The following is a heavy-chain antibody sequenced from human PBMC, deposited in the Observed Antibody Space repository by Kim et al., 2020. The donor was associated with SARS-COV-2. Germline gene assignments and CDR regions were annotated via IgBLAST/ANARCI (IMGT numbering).Heavy chain of an antibody. Sequence: SETLSLTCTVSGGSISSSSYYWGWIRQPPGKGLEWIGSIYYSGSTYYNPSLKSRVTISVDTSKNQFSLKLSSVTAADTAVYYCARERITMIVVPQAQFDYWGQGTLVTVSS. V-gene: IGHV4-39*07. J-gene: IGHJ4*02. D-gene: IGHD3-22*01. CDR2: IYYSGST. CDR3: ARERITMIVVPQAQFDY. CDR1: GGSISSSSYY.